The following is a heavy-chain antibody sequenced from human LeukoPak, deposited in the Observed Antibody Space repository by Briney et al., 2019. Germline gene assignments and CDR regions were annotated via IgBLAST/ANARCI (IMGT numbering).Heavy chain of an antibody. CDR3: ARDSGGSGSYSIYYYYGMDV. Sequence: KPSETLSLTCTGSGGSISSYYWSWIRQPPGEGLEWIGYIYYSGSTNYNPSLKSRVTISVDTSKNQFSLKLSSVTAADTAVYYCARDSGGSGSYSIYYYYGMDVWGQGTTVTVSS. D-gene: IGHD3-10*01. CDR1: GGSISSYY. CDR2: IYYSGST. J-gene: IGHJ6*02. V-gene: IGHV4-59*01.